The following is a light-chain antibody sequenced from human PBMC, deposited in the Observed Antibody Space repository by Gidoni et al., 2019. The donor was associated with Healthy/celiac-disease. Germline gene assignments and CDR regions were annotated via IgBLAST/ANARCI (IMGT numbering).Light chain of an antibody. J-gene: IGLJ2*01. CDR3: SSYTSISTKV. CDR2: DVS. Sequence: QPALTQPASVSGAPGPWITISCTGTSSDVGGYNYVSWYQQHPGKAPKLMIYDVSNRPSGVSNRFSGSKSGNTASLTISGLQAEDEADYYCSSYTSISTKVFGGGTKLTVL. CDR1: SSDVGGYNY. V-gene: IGLV2-14*01.